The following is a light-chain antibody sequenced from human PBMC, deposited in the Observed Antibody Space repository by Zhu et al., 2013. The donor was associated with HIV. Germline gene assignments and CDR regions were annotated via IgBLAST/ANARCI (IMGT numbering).Light chain of an antibody. CDR3: QSYDSSNRNWV. CDR2: EVT. CDR1: SSDIGSYNY. J-gene: IGLJ3*02. Sequence: QSVLTQPPSVSAAPGQKVTISCIGTSSDIGSYNYVSWYQQHPGKAPKLMMYEVTKRPSGVPDRFSGSIDSSSNSASLTISGLKTEDEADYYCQSYDSSNRNWVFGGGTKLTVL. V-gene: IGLV2-11*01.